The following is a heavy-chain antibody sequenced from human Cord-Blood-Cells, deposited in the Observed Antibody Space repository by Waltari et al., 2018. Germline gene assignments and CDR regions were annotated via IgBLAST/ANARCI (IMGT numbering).Heavy chain of an antibody. CDR2: INHSGST. CDR3: ARIPKAGTIVVAAAIGAFDI. V-gene: IGHV4-34*01. Sequence: GSFGGDYWSWTRQPPGKGPEWIGEINHSGSTNYNPALKGRVTVSVDPSTNQFSLKLSSVTAADAAVYYCARIPKAGTIVVAAAIGAFDIWGQGTMVTVS. CDR1: GSFGGDY. D-gene: IGHD2-2*01. J-gene: IGHJ3*02.